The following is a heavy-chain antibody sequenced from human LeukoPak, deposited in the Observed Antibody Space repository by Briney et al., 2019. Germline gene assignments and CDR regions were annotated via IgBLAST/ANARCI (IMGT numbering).Heavy chain of an antibody. CDR3: ARMGGYSGYATH. V-gene: IGHV4-59*08. D-gene: IGHD5-12*01. J-gene: IGHJ4*02. CDR1: GGSISTYY. Sequence: PSETLSLTCTVSGGSISTYYWSWIRQPPGKGPEWIGYIHYSGTTNYNPSLKNRVTISLDTSKNQFSLNLSSVTAAGTAVYYCARMGGYSGYATHWGQGTLVTVSS. CDR2: IHYSGTT.